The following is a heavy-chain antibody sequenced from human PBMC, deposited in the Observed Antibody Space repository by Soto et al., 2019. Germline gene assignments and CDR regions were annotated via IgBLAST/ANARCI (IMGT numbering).Heavy chain of an antibody. CDR2: IHNNEST. CDR1: GDSISSYF. Sequence: SETLSLTCTVSGDSISSYFWSWIRQPAGKGLEWIGRIHNNESTNYNPSLKSRVITSVDTSKNQFSLRLSSVTAADTAVYYCASRITMVRGVITGWFDPWGQGTLVTVSS. D-gene: IGHD3-10*01. CDR3: ASRITMVRGVITGWFDP. J-gene: IGHJ5*02. V-gene: IGHV4-4*07.